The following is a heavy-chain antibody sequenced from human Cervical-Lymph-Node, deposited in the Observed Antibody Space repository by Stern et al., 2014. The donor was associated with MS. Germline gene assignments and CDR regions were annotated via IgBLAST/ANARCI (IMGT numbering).Heavy chain of an antibody. CDR1: GFSFNTRGVG. J-gene: IGHJ4*02. Sequence: QITLKESGPTLVKPTQTLTLTCTFSGFSFNTRGVGVGWSRQSPGKALEWLALIYYNNETRYSPSLRSRLTISRDTSKNQVVLTMANMDPVDTATYYRALDPQFWGQGVRVTVSS. CDR2: IYYNNET. V-gene: IGHV2-5*01. CDR3: ALDPQF.